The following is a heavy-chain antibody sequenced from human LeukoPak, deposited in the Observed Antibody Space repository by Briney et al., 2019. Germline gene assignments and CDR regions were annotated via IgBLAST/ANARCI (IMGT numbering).Heavy chain of an antibody. CDR2: VDVSGRRT. J-gene: IGHJ4*02. D-gene: IGHD6-13*01. V-gene: IGHV3-23*01. Sequence: GGSLRLSCAAAGVTFNTYAMSWVRQAPGKGLEWVSLVDVSGRRTHYADSVKGRFTISRDNAKNTLYLQMNSLRVEDTAVYYCARGSDIAAAVKIYGSEFWGQGTLVTVSS. CDR3: ARGSDIAAAVKIYGSEF. CDR1: GVTFNTYA.